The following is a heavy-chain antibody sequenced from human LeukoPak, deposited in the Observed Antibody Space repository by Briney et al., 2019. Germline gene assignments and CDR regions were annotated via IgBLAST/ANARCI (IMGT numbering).Heavy chain of an antibody. J-gene: IGHJ6*02. CDR3: ARIAAETYYYYYGMDV. D-gene: IGHD6-13*01. CDR1: GGSISSSSYY. V-gene: IGHV4-39*01. CDR2: IYYSGST. Sequence: SETLSLTCTVSGGSISSSSYYWGWIRQPPGKGLEWIGSIYYSGSTYYNPSLKSRVTISVDTSKNQFSLKLSSVTAADTAAYYCARIAAETYYYYYGMDVWGQGTTVTVSS.